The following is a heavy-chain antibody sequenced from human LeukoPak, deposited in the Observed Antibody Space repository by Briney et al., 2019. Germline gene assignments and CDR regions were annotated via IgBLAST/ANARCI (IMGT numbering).Heavy chain of an antibody. D-gene: IGHD2-2*02. V-gene: IGHV4-34*01. CDR2: INHSGST. Sequence: SETLSLTCAVYGGSFSGYYWSWIRQPPGKGLEWIGEINHSGSTNYNPSLKSRVTISVDTSKNQFSLKLSSVTAADTAVYYCAREGGYCSSTSCYNGLGAFDIWGQGTMVTVFS. J-gene: IGHJ3*02. CDR1: GGSFSGYY. CDR3: AREGGYCSSTSCYNGLGAFDI.